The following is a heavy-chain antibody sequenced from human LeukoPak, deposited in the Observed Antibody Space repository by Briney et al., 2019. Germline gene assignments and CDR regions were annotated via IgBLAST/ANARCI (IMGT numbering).Heavy chain of an antibody. D-gene: IGHD3-22*01. CDR2: INGGGGNT. Sequence: GGSLRLSCAASGFTFSSYAMTWVRQAPGKGLEWVSSINGGGGNTYYANSVKGRFTISRDNSKNTLYLQMNSLRAEDTAVYYCAKAAQRGNYYDSSGYYYPYYFDYWGQGTLVTVSS. CDR3: AKAAQRGNYYDSSGYYYPYYFDY. J-gene: IGHJ4*02. CDR1: GFTFSSYA. V-gene: IGHV3-23*01.